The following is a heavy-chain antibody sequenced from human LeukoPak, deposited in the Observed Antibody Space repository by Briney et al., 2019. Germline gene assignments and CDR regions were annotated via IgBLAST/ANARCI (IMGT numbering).Heavy chain of an antibody. V-gene: IGHV1-2*02. D-gene: IGHD3-22*01. Sequence: GASVKVSCKASGYTFTGYYMHWVRQAPGQGLEWMGWINPNSGGTNYAQKFQGRVTMTRDTSISTAYMELSRLRSDDTAVYYCARGYYYYDTRVNFDYWGQGTLVTVSS. CDR1: GYTFTGYY. CDR2: INPNSGGT. CDR3: ARGYYYYDTRVNFDY. J-gene: IGHJ4*02.